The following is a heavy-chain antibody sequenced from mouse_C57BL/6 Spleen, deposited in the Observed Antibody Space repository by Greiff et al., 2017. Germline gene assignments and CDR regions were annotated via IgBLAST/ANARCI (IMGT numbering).Heavy chain of an antibody. J-gene: IGHJ3*01. CDR3: ARVEGEAGFAY. Sequence: VQLQQPGAELVRPGTSVKLSCKASGYTFTSYWMHWVKQRPGQGLAWIGVFDPSDSYTNYNQKFKGKATWTGDTSSSTAYMQLSSLTSEDSAVYYCARVEGEAGFAYWGQGTLVTVSA. V-gene: IGHV1-59*01. CDR2: FDPSDSYT. CDR1: GYTFTSYW.